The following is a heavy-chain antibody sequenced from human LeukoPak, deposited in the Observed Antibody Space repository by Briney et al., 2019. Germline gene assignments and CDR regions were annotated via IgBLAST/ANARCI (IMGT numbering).Heavy chain of an antibody. V-gene: IGHV4-61*02. J-gene: IGHJ4*02. CDR2: IYTSGSS. Sequence: SQTLSLTCTVSGGSISSGSYYWSWSRQPAGKGLEWIGRIYTSGSSNYNPSLKSRVTISVDTSKNQFSLKLRSVTAADTAVYYCARDGYKSTFDYWGQGTLVTVSS. CDR3: ARDGYKSTFDY. CDR1: GGSISSGSYY. D-gene: IGHD5-24*01.